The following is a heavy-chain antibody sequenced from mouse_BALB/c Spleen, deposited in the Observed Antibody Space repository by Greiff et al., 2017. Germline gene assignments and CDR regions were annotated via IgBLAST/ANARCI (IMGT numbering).Heavy chain of an antibody. J-gene: IGHJ4*01. CDR1: GYTFTSYW. CDR2: INPSNGRT. CDR3: ARLGYYYDAMDY. V-gene: IGHV1S81*02. D-gene: IGHD1-1*01. Sequence: QVQLQQPGAELVKPGASVKLSCKASGYTFTSYWMHWVKQRPGQGLEWIGEINPSNGRTNYNEKFKSKATLTVDKSSSTAYMQLSSLTSEDSAVYYCARLGYYYDAMDYWGQGTSVTVSS.